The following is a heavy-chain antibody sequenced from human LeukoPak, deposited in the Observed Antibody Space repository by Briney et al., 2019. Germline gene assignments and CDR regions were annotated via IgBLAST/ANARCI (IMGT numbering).Heavy chain of an antibody. CDR3: AKDKGEQPQYFQH. Sequence: GRSLRLSCAASGFTFDDYAMHWVRQAPGKGLEWVSGISWNSGSIGYADSVKGRFTISRDNAKNSLYLQMNSLRAEDTALYYCAKDKGEQPQYFQHWGQGTLVTVSS. CDR1: GFTFDDYA. D-gene: IGHD1-26*01. CDR2: ISWNSGSI. J-gene: IGHJ1*01. V-gene: IGHV3-9*01.